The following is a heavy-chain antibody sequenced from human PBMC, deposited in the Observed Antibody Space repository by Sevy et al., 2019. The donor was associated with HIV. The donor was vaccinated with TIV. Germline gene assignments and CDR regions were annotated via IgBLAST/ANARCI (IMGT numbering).Heavy chain of an antibody. CDR1: GGSISSSSYY. Sequence: SETLSLTCTVSGGSISSSSYYWGWIRQPPGKGLEWIGSIYYSGSTYYNPSLKSRVTISVDTSKNQFSLKLSSVTAADAAVYYCAGHGDIVVVAFDIWGQGTMVTVSS. CDR3: AGHGDIVVVAFDI. V-gene: IGHV4-39*01. CDR2: IYYSGST. J-gene: IGHJ3*02. D-gene: IGHD2-2*01.